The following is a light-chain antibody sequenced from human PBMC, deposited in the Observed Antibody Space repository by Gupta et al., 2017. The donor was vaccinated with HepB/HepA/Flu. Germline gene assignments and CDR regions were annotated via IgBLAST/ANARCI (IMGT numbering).Light chain of an antibody. CDR3: AAWDDSLNGLV. CDR2: YDD. V-gene: IGLV1-36*01. CDR1: WSNIGDNT. J-gene: IGLJ3*02. Sequence: QSVVTQPPSASAAPRQRVTISCPGSWSNIGDNTVNWYQQLPGKAPKLLIYYDDLLPSGVSDRFSGSKSGTSASLTISGLQSEDEADYYCAAWDDSLNGLVFGGGTKLTVL.